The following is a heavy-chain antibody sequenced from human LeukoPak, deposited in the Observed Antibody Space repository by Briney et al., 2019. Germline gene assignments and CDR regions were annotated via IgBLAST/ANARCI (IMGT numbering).Heavy chain of an antibody. V-gene: IGHV1-18*01. J-gene: IGHJ6*02. CDR1: GYTFTSYG. CDR2: ISAYNGNT. Sequence: ASVKVSCKASGYTFTSYGISWVRQAPGQGLEWMGWISAYNGNTNYAQKLQGRVTMTTDTSTSTAYMELRSLRSDDTAVYYCAREADHYDILTGYYPYGMDVWGQGTTVTVSS. CDR3: AREADHYDILTGYYPYGMDV. D-gene: IGHD3-9*01.